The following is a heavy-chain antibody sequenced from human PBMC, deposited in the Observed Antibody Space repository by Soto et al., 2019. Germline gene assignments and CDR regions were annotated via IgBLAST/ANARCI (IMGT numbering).Heavy chain of an antibody. J-gene: IGHJ5*02. V-gene: IGHV4-34*01. CDR1: GGSFSGYY. CDR3: ATWRSGGDSSLWFDP. CDR2: INHSGST. D-gene: IGHD2-21*02. Sequence: SETLSLTCAVYGGSFSGYYWSWIRQPPGKGLEWIGEINHSGSTNYNPSLKSRVTISVDTSKNQFSLKLSSVTAADTAVYYCATWRSGGDSSLWFDPWGQGTLVTVSS.